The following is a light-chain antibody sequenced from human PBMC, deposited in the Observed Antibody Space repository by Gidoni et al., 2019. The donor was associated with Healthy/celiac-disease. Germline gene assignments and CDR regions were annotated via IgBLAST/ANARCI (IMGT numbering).Light chain of an antibody. CDR1: QRISSY. V-gene: IGKV3-15*01. CDR2: AAS. J-gene: IGKJ1*01. Sequence: EIVMTQSPASLSVSPGERATLSCRASQRISSYLTWYQQKPGQAPRLLISAASTRAPGIPARFSGSGSGTEFTLTISSLQSEDFSVYYCQQYNNWPPWTFGQGTKVEIK. CDR3: QQYNNWPPWT.